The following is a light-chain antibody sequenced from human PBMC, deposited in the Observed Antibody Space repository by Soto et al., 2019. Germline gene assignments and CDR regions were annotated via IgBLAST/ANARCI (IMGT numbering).Light chain of an antibody. CDR2: DAS. J-gene: IGKJ5*01. CDR3: QQRNNWPIT. CDR1: QTISRS. V-gene: IGKV3-11*01. Sequence: EIVLTQSPATLSLSPGERATLSCRASQTISRSLAWYQQKPGQGPRLLMYDASNRATGIPPRFSGSGSGTDFTLTISSLEPEDFAVYYCQQRNNWPITFGQGTRLEIK.